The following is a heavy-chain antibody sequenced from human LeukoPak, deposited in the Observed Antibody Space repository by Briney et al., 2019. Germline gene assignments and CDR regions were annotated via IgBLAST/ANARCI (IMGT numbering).Heavy chain of an antibody. CDR1: GLTFSSYA. CDR3: AKEYYYDSSGYYYV. D-gene: IGHD3-22*01. CDR2: ISGSGGST. V-gene: IGHV3-23*01. Sequence: GGSLRLSCAASGLTFSSYAMSWVRQAPGKGLEWVSAISGSGGSTYYADSVKGRFTISRDNSKNTLYLQMNSLRAEDTAVYYWAKEYYYDSSGYYYVWGQGTLVTVS. J-gene: IGHJ4*02.